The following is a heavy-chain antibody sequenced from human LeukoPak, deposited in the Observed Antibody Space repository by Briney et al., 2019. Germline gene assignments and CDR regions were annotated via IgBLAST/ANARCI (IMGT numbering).Heavy chain of an antibody. D-gene: IGHD2-2*01. CDR2: ISYDGSNK. J-gene: IGHJ6*03. V-gene: IGHV3-30-3*01. CDR3: AREVVPAALYYYYYYMDV. CDR1: GFTFSSYA. Sequence: PGGSLRLSCAASGFTFSSYAMHWVRQAPGKGLEWVAVISYDGSNKYYADSAKGRFTISRDNSKNTLYLQMNSLRAEDTAVYYCAREVVPAALYYYYYYMDVWGKGTTVTVSS.